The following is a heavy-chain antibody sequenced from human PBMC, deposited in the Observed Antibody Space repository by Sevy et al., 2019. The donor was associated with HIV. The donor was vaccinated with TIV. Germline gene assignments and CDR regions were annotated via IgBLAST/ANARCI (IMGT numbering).Heavy chain of an antibody. Sequence: SETPSLTCTVSRASISNYFWTWIRQPLGKGLEWIGYMYNSGSTNYNPSLKSRVTMSVDTSKSQFSLKLTSVTAADTAFNYCARYYYDSSGPRSWFDLWGQGILVTVSS. CDR2: MYNSGST. D-gene: IGHD3-22*01. CDR3: ARYYYDSSGPRSWFDL. V-gene: IGHV4-59*01. J-gene: IGHJ5*02. CDR1: RASISNYF.